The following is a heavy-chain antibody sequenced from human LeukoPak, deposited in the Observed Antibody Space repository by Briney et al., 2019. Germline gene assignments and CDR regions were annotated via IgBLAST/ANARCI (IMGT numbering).Heavy chain of an antibody. CDR1: GYTFTSYA. Sequence: ASVKVSCKASGYTFTSYAMHWVRQAPGQRLEWMGWINAGNGNTKYSQKFQGRVTITRDTSASTAYMELSSLRSEDTAVYYCARDLIRGVIMCYFDYWGQGTLVTVSS. CDR3: ARDLIRGVIMCYFDY. CDR2: INAGNGNT. J-gene: IGHJ4*02. D-gene: IGHD3-10*01. V-gene: IGHV1-3*01.